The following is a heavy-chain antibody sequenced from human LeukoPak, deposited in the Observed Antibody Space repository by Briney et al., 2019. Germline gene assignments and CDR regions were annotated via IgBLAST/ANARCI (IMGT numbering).Heavy chain of an antibody. J-gene: IGHJ6*02. CDR2: ISGSGGST. Sequence: GGSLRLSCAASGFTFSSYAMSWVRQAPGKGLEWVSAISGSGGSTYYADSVKGRFTISRDNSKNTLYLQMNSLRAEDTAVYYCAKELSTTAVAGHFNYYYGMDVWGQGTTGTVSS. V-gene: IGHV3-23*01. D-gene: IGHD6-19*01. CDR3: AKELSTTAVAGHFNYYYGMDV. CDR1: GFTFSSYA.